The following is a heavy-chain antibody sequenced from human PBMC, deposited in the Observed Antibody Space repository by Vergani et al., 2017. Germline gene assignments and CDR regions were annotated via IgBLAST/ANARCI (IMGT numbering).Heavy chain of an antibody. CDR3: EKDGRENSDYGYFDY. D-gene: IGHD4-17*01. CDR1: GFSFNTYG. CDR2: IGYDGRIK. V-gene: IGHV3-30*02. Sequence: QVQLVETGGGVVQPGGSLRLYCATSGFSFNTYGAHWVRQTPGKWLEWVAFIGYDGRIKYNVDSVKGQFTISRDTSKKTLSLQMRSLRADDTAVYYCEKDGRENSDYGYFDYGGQGTLVTVSS. J-gene: IGHJ4*02.